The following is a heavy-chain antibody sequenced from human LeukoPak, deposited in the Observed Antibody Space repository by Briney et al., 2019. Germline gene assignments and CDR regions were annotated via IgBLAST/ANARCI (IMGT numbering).Heavy chain of an antibody. D-gene: IGHD2-8*02. CDR2: ISGSGGST. V-gene: IGHV3-23*01. CDR1: GFTFRNYA. Sequence: PGGSLRLSCAASGFTFRNYAMTWVRQAPGKGLEWVSTISGSGGSTYYAASVKGRFTISRDNSENTLYLQMNSLRAEDTAIYYCAKDWSRGFDYWGQGTLVTVSS. CDR3: AKDWSRGFDY. J-gene: IGHJ4*02.